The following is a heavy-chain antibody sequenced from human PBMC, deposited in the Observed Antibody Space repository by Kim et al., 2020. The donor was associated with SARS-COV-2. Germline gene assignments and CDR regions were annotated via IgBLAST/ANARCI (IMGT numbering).Heavy chain of an antibody. CDR3: AKTGGLAVAGFDY. D-gene: IGHD6-19*01. J-gene: IGHJ4*02. V-gene: IGHV3-23*01. CDR1: GFTFSSYA. CDR2: ISGSGGST. Sequence: GGSLRLSCAASGFTFSSYAMRWVRQAPGKGLEWVSAISGSGGSTYYADSVKGRFTISRDNSKNTLYLQMNSLRAEDTAVYYCAKTGGLAVAGFDYWGQGTLVTASS.